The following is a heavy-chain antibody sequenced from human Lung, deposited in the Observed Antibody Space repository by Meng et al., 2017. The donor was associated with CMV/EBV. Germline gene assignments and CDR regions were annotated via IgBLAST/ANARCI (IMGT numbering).Heavy chain of an antibody. J-gene: IGHJ6*02. CDR3: ARGYYSSTSCLALDRNGMDV. Sequence: SETLSLXCAISGYSVSSNSAAWNWIRQSPSRGLEWLGRTYYRSKWYNDYAVSVKSRITINPDTSKNQLSLQLNSVTPEDTAVYYCARGYYSSTSCLALDRNGMDVWGQGTPVTVSS. V-gene: IGHV6-1*01. D-gene: IGHD2-2*01. CDR1: GYSVSSNSAA. CDR2: TYYRSKWYN.